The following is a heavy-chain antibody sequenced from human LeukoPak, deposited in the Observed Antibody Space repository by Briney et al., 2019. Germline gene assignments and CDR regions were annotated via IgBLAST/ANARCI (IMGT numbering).Heavy chain of an antibody. J-gene: IGHJ4*02. Sequence: PGGSLRLSCAASGFTFSSYWMSWVRQAPGKGLEWVANIKQDGSEKYYVDSVKGRFTISRDNAKNSLYLQMNSLRVEDTAVYYCARDPGGDSGYFDYWGQGTLVTVSS. D-gene: IGHD5-12*01. CDR3: ARDPGGDSGYFDY. V-gene: IGHV3-7*01. CDR1: GFTFSSYW. CDR2: IKQDGSEK.